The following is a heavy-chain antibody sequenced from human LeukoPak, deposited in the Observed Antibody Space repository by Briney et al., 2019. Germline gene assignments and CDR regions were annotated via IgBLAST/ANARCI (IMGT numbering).Heavy chain of an antibody. D-gene: IGHD3-9*01. Sequence: GESLKISCKGSGYSFTSYWIGWVRQMPGKGLEWMGIIYPGDSDTRYSPSFQGQVTISADKSISTAYLQWGSLKASDTAMYYCARAPRDYYDILTGYYPLGMDVWGQGTTVTVSS. CDR1: GYSFTSYW. J-gene: IGHJ6*02. CDR3: ARAPRDYYDILTGYYPLGMDV. V-gene: IGHV5-51*01. CDR2: IYPGDSDT.